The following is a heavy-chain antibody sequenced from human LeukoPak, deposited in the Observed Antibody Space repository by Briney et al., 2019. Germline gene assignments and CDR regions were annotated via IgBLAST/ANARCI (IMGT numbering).Heavy chain of an antibody. CDR1: GGTFISYA. CDR2: IIPIIGTA. Sequence: SVKVSRKASGGTFISYAISWVRQAPGQGLEWMGGIIPIIGTANYAQKFQGRVTITADESTSTAYMELSSLRSEDTAVYYCARGSGYDLAHYTYWGQGTLVTVSS. CDR3: ARGSGYDLAHYTY. J-gene: IGHJ4*02. V-gene: IGHV1-69*13. D-gene: IGHD5-12*01.